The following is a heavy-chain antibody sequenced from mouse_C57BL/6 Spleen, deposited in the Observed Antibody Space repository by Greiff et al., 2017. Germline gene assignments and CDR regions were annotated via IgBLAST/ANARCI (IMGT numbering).Heavy chain of an antibody. V-gene: IGHV3-6*01. CDR2: ISYDGSN. CDR3: AKLGRAMDY. CDR1: GYSITSGYY. J-gene: IGHJ4*01. Sequence: EVKLMESGPGLVKPSQSLSLPCSVTGYSITSGYYWNWIRQFPGNKLEWMGYISYDGSNNYNPSLKNRITITRDTSKNQFFLKLNSVTTEDTATYYCAKLGRAMDYWGQGTSVTVSS. D-gene: IGHD4-1*01.